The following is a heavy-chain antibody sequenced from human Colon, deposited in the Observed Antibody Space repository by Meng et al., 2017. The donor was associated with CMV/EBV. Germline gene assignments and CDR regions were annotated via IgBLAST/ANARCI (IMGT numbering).Heavy chain of an antibody. D-gene: IGHD3-16*01. V-gene: IGHV4-39*07. CDR2: VDYGGAT. CDR1: GGSIKRSPYY. CDR3: ARDRQRPGYVDSSLYGLDV. J-gene: IGHJ6*02. Sequence: SETLSLTCTVSGGSIKRSPYYWGWIRQSPEKGLEWIGSVDYGGATYHNPSLKSRVTITVDTSTNRFSLQLTSVTAADTAIYYCARDRQRPGYVDSSLYGLDVWGPGTTVTVSS.